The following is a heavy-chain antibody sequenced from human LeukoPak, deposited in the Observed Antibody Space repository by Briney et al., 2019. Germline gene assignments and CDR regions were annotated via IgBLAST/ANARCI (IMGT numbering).Heavy chain of an antibody. CDR3: AKGGVTRASDY. V-gene: IGHV3-21*01. CDR1: GFTFSSYS. D-gene: IGHD2-21*02. J-gene: IGHJ4*02. Sequence: GGSLRLSCAASGFTFSSYSMNWVRQAPGKGLEWVSSISSSSSYIYYADSVKGRFTISRDNSKNTLYLQMNSLRAEDTAVYYCAKGGVTRASDYWGQGTLVAVSS. CDR2: ISSSSSYI.